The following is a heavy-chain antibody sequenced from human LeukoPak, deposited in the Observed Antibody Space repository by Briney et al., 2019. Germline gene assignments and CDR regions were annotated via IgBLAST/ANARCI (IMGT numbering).Heavy chain of an antibody. Sequence: PGGSLRLSCAASGFTFSSYEMNWVRQAPGKGLEWVSYISSSGSTIYYADSVKGRFTISRDNAKNSLYLQMNRLRAEDTAVYYCARGFTDYFDYWGRGTLVTVSS. CDR3: ARGFTDYFDY. V-gene: IGHV3-48*03. J-gene: IGHJ4*02. CDR1: GFTFSSYE. D-gene: IGHD3-16*01. CDR2: ISSSGSTI.